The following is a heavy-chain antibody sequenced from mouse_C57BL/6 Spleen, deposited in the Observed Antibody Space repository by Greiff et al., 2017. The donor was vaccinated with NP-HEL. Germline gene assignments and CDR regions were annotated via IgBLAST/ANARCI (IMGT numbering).Heavy chain of an antibody. CDR1: GYAFSSSW. J-gene: IGHJ4*01. CDR2: IYPGDGDT. D-gene: IGHD6-5*01. V-gene: IGHV1-82*01. Sequence: VQLQQPGPELVKPGASVKMSCKASGYAFSSSWMHWVKQRPGQGLEWIGRIYPGDGDTNYNGKFKGKATLTADKSSSTAYMQLSSLTSEDSAVYFCARAYADAMDYWGQGTSVTVSS. CDR3: ARAYADAMDY.